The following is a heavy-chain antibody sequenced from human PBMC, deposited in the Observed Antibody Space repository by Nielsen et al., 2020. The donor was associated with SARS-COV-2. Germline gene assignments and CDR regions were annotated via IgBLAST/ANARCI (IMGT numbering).Heavy chain of an antibody. J-gene: IGHJ4*02. CDR2: IDHSGRI. D-gene: IGHD5-18*01. Sequence: SETLSLTCAVYGGSFSGYYWSWVRQPPGKGLEWIGEIDHSGRINYNPSLKSRVTISVDTSKNQFSLKVSSVTAADTAVYYCARGWGYSYGPRPPPLDYWGQGTPVTVSS. V-gene: IGHV4-34*01. CDR3: ARGWGYSYGPRPPPLDY. CDR1: GGSFSGYY.